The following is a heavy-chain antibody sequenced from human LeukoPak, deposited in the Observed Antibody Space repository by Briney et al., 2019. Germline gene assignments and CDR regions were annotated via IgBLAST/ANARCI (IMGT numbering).Heavy chain of an antibody. CDR3: AKGPSNYYYYYMDV. V-gene: IGHV3-23*01. Sequence: GGSLRLSCAASGFSFSTYALSWVRQAPGKGLEWVSSISGSGASTYYADSVKGRFTISRDNSKNTLYLQMNSLRAEDTAVYYCAKGPSNYYYYYMDVWGKGTTVTVSS. D-gene: IGHD4-11*01. J-gene: IGHJ6*03. CDR1: GFSFSTYA. CDR2: ISGSGAST.